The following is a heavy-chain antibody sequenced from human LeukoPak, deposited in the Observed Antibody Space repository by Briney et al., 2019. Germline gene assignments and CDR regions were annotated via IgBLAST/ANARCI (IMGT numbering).Heavy chain of an antibody. J-gene: IGHJ4*02. CDR2: IWPADSET. CDR3: ARHGNYPGSDNRDNVADY. V-gene: IGHV5-51*01. D-gene: IGHD5-24*01. Sequence: GESLKISCQVSGYDFTTYWIGWVRQMPGKGLEWMGIIWPADSETTYNPSFQGQVTISADKPISTTYLHWNSLKASDTAMYFCARHGNYPGSDNRDNVADYWGQGTLVTVSS. CDR1: GYDFTTYW.